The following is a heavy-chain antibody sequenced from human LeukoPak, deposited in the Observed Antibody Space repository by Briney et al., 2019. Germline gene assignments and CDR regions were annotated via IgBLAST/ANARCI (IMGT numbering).Heavy chain of an antibody. J-gene: IGHJ5*02. D-gene: IGHD6-19*01. CDR3: AKGGAPSSRHAPWWFDP. CDR2: IYGDGAT. Sequence: PGGSLRLSCAASGFTVSNNYMTWVRQAAGKGLEWVSIIYGDGATHYADSVKGRFIISRDNSKNTLDLQMHSLRVEDTAVYYCAKGGAPSSRHAPWWFDPWGQGTLVTVSS. V-gene: IGHV3-66*01. CDR1: GFTVSNNY.